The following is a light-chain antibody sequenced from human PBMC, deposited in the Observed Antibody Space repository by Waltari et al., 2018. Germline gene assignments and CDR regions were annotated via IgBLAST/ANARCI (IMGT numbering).Light chain of an antibody. CDR2: DAS. CDR3: QKYGTRPAT. J-gene: IGKJ1*01. CDR1: QRVGRT. Sequence: GDRATLSCRASQRVGRTLAWYQQRPGQAPRLLIYDASSRATGIPDRFSGSGSGTDFSLTISRLEPEDFAVYYCQKYGTRPATFGQGTKVEVK. V-gene: IGKV3-20*01.